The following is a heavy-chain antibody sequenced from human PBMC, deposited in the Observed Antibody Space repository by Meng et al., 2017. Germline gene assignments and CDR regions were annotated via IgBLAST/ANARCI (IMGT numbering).Heavy chain of an antibody. CDR3: ARDEWGSGSYYNLDY. J-gene: IGHJ4*02. CDR1: GYTFTSYG. V-gene: IGHV1-18*01. CDR2: ISAYNGNT. D-gene: IGHD3-10*01. Sequence: ASVKVSCKASGYTFTSYGISWVRQAPGQGLEWMGWISAYNGNTNYAQKLQGRVTMTTDTSTSTAYMELRSLRSDDTAVYYCARDEWGSGSYYNLDYWGQGTLVTVSS.